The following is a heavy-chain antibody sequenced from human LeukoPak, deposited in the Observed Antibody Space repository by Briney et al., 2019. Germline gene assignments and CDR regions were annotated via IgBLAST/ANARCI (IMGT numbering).Heavy chain of an antibody. D-gene: IGHD2-2*01. Sequence: PGESLKISCKGSGYSFTSYWIGWVRQMPGKGLEWMGIIYPGDSDTRYSPSFQGQVTISADKSISTAYLQWSSLKASDTAMYYCARPRVVVPAAMDFDYWGQGTLVTVSS. CDR1: GYSFTSYW. CDR2: IYPGDSDT. V-gene: IGHV5-51*01. CDR3: ARPRVVVPAAMDFDY. J-gene: IGHJ4*02.